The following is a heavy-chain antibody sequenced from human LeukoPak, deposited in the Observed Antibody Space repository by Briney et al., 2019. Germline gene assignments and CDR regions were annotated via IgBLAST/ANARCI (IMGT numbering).Heavy chain of an antibody. CDR3: ARGTATTGGYFQH. CDR1: GFTLSTYI. Sequence: GGSLRLSCVASGFTLSTYIMNWVRQATGRGLEWVSYISSDSTTMNYADSVRGRFITTRDNAKSSLFLQMNSLRDEDTAVYYCARGTATTGGYFQHCGPGTLVTVSS. CDR2: ISSDSTTM. J-gene: IGHJ1*01. V-gene: IGHV3-48*02. D-gene: IGHD1-1*01.